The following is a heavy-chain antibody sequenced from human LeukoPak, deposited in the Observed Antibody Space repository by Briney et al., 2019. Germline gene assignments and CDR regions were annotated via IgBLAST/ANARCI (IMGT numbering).Heavy chain of an antibody. CDR3: ARGAYCSGGSCYSSQTFDY. CDR2: IYHSGST. CDR1: GGSISSGGYS. D-gene: IGHD2-15*01. V-gene: IGHV4-30-2*01. Sequence: SETLSLTCAVSGGSISSGGYSWSWIRQPPGKGLEWIGYIYHSGSTYYNPSLKSRVTISVDRSKNRFSLKLSSVTAADTAVYHCARGAYCSGGSCYSSQTFDYWGQGTLVTVSS. J-gene: IGHJ4*02.